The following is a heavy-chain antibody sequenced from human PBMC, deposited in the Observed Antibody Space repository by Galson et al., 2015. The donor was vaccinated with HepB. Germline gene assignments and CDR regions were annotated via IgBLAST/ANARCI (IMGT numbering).Heavy chain of an antibody. CDR3: ARALYSYGDYDDYYYYGMDV. V-gene: IGHV1-3*01. CDR1: GYTFTSYA. J-gene: IGHJ6*02. CDR2: INAGNGNT. D-gene: IGHD4-17*01. Sequence: SVKVSCKASGYTFTSYAMHWVRQAPGQRLEWMGWINAGNGNTKYSQKFQGRVTITRDTSASTAYMELSSLRSEDTAVYYCARALYSYGDYDDYYYYGMDVWGQGTTVTVSS.